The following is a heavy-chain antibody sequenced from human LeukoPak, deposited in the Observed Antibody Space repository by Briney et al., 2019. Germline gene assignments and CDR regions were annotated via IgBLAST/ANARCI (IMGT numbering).Heavy chain of an antibody. CDR3: ARGVVGPLNWFDP. V-gene: IGHV4-59*01. D-gene: IGHD2-15*01. J-gene: IGHJ5*02. CDR1: GGSISSYY. CDR2: IYYSGST. Sequence: SETLSLTCTVSGGSISSYYWSWIRQPPGKGLEWIGYIYYSGSTNYNPSLKSRVTISVDTSKNQFSLKLSSVTAADTVVYYCARGVVGPLNWFDPWGQGTLVTVSS.